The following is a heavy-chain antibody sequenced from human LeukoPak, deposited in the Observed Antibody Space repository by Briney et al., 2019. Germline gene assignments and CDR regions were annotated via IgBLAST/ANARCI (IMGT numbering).Heavy chain of an antibody. CDR1: GFIFNNHY. J-gene: IGHJ4*02. Sequence: GGSLRLSCAASGFIFNNHYMSWVRQAPGKGLEWVANIKPDGSEKECVDSVKGRFTISRDNARNSLYLQMNSLRAEDTAVYYCARGGDYCDYWGQGTLVTVSS. CDR3: ARGGDYCDY. CDR2: IKPDGSEK. D-gene: IGHD3-10*01. V-gene: IGHV3-7*01.